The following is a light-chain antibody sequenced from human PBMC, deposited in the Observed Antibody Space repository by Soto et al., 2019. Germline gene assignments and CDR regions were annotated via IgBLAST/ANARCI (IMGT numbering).Light chain of an antibody. J-gene: IGKJ1*01. CDR2: KAS. V-gene: IGKV1-5*03. CDR3: QQYDSYPRT. Sequence: DIQMTQSPSTLSASVGDRVTITCRASQSISIWLAWYQQKPGKAPKLLLYKASSLESGVPSRFSGYGSGTEFTLTISSLQPDDFATYYCQQYDSYPRTFGQGTKVEIK. CDR1: QSISIW.